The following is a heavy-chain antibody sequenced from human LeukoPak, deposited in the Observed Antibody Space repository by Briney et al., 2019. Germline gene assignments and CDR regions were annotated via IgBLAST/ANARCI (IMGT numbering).Heavy chain of an antibody. V-gene: IGHV4-59*01. Sequence: SETLSLTCTASDDSISRDFWTCIRQPPGKGLEWIGYIRYSGRTEYNPSLKSRVTISIQTSKNQFSLKLTSVPAADTAIYYCARLPDVSGWPFDYWGQGILVTVSS. CDR2: IRYSGRT. D-gene: IGHD6-19*01. CDR3: ARLPDVSGWPFDY. J-gene: IGHJ4*02. CDR1: DDSISRDF.